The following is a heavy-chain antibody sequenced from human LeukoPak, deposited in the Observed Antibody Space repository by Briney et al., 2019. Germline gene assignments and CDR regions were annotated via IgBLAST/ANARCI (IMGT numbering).Heavy chain of an antibody. CDR3: ARDDYGDYPYYFDY. CDR2: ISACNGNT. CDR1: VYTFTSYG. Sequence: ASVKVSCKASVYTFTSYGISWVRQAPGQGLEWMGWISACNGNTNYAQKLQGRVTMTTDTSTSTAYMELRSLRSDDTAVYYCARDDYGDYPYYFDYWDQGTLATVSS. V-gene: IGHV1-18*01. D-gene: IGHD4-17*01. J-gene: IGHJ4*02.